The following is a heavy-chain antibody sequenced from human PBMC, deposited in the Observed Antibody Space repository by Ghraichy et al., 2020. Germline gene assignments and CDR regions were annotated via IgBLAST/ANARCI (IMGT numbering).Heavy chain of an antibody. V-gene: IGHV3-7*03. J-gene: IGHJ4*02. Sequence: SYWMSWVRQAPGTGLEWVANIKQDGSEKYYVDSVKGRFTISRDNAKNSLYLQMNSLRAEDAAVYYCARDRPYYGSGSYPLGIFDYWGQGTLVTVSS. D-gene: IGHD3-10*01. CDR1: SYW. CDR2: IKQDGSEK. CDR3: ARDRPYYGSGSYPLGIFDY.